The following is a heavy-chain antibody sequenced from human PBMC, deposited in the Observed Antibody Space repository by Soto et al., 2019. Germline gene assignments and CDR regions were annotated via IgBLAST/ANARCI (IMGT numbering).Heavy chain of an antibody. D-gene: IGHD6-19*01. CDR3: AKGAVAGTPTSYYYYGMDV. Sequence: QVQLLQSGAEVKKPGSSVRVSCEASGGTFRTYAISWVRQAPGQGLEWMGEIIPIFGTVNYAQKFQGRVTITADESTTTVYMDLTSLRSEVTAVYYCAKGAVAGTPTSYYYYGMDVWGQGTTVTVSS. J-gene: IGHJ6*02. CDR1: GGTFRTYA. CDR2: IIPIFGTV. V-gene: IGHV1-69*12.